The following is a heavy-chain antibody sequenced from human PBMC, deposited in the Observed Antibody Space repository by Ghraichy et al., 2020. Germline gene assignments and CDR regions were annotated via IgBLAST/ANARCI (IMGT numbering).Heavy chain of an antibody. J-gene: IGHJ4*02. Sequence: GSLNISCASSGFTFIPSWMSWVRQAPGKVLEWAAHINQNGRDKYYVDSVKGRFTISRDNANISLYLEMNSLRAEDTAVYYCVTWGQHSNNWGQGSLVSVSS. CDR2: INQNGRDK. V-gene: IGHV3-7*03. CDR3: VTWGQHSNN. D-gene: IGHD3-16*01. CDR1: GFTFIPSW.